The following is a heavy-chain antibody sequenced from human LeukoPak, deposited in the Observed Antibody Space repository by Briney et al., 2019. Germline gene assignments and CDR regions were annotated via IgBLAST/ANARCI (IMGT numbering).Heavy chain of an antibody. CDR1: GFIFSTYG. V-gene: IGHV3-30*02. Sequence: PGGSLRLSCAASGFIFSTYGMHWVRQSPGKGLEWVAFIRYDGTNQYYVDSVKGRFTISRDNAKNTVYLQMISLRPEDTAVYYCAKDVSDGDYFDFWGQGILVADSS. CDR3: AKDVSDGDYFDF. D-gene: IGHD3-10*01. CDR2: IRYDGTNQ. J-gene: IGHJ4*02.